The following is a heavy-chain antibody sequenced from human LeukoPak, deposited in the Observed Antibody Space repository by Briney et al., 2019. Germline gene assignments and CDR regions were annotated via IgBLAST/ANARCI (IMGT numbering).Heavy chain of an antibody. Sequence: SETLSLTCAVYGGSFSGYYGNWIRQPPGKGLEWIGEINHSGNTNYNPSLKSRVTISVDTAKNQFSLKLSSVTAADTAVYYCARGVRRTLGMDVWGQGTTVTVSS. CDR2: INHSGNT. CDR3: ARGVRRTLGMDV. D-gene: IGHD2-2*01. V-gene: IGHV4-34*01. CDR1: GGSFSGYY. J-gene: IGHJ6*02.